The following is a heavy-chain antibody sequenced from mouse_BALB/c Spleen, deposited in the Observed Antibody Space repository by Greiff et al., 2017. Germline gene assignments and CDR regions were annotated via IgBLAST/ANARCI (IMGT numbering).Heavy chain of an antibody. CDR1: GFTFSSYA. CDR3: ANTMITKGYYAMDY. Sequence: EVHLVESGGGLVKPGGSLKLSCAASGFTFSSYAMSWVRQTPEKRLEWVATISSGGSYTYYPDSVKGRFTISRDNAKNTLYLQMSSLRSEDTAMYYCANTMITKGYYAMDYWGQGTSVTVSS. D-gene: IGHD2-4*01. CDR2: ISSGGSYT. J-gene: IGHJ4*01. V-gene: IGHV5-9-3*01.